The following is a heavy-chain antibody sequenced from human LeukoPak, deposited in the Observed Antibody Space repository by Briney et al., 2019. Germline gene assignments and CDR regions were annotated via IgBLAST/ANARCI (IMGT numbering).Heavy chain of an antibody. CDR3: AKANSYDSYYFDY. V-gene: IGHV3-53*01. CDR2: IFAGGSA. J-gene: IGHJ4*02. D-gene: IGHD3-16*01. CDR1: GFRVSNDY. Sequence: PGGSLRLSCAASGFRVSNDYMTWVRQAPGKGLEWVSFIFAGGSAYYADSVKGRFTVSRDRSKNTLSLQMNNLGAEDTAVYYCAKANSYDSYYFDYWGQGALVIVSS.